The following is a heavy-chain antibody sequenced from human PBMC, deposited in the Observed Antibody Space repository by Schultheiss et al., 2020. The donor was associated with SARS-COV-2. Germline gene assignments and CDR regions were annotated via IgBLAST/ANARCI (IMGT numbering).Heavy chain of an antibody. V-gene: IGHV4-4*02. CDR2: MCYSGST. CDR1: GASIGSSNW. CDR3: ASRHSDTDAFHI. J-gene: IGHJ3*02. Sequence: SQTLSLTCAVSGASIGSSNWWNWVRQPPGEGLEWIGSMCYSGSTYYNPSLKSRVTISVDTSKNQFSLHLDSVTPEDTAVYYCASRHSDTDAFHIWGQGTMVTVSS. D-gene: IGHD3-10*01.